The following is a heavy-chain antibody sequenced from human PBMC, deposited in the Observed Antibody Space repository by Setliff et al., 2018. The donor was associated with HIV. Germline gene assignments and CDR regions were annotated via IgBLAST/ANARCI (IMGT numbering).Heavy chain of an antibody. Sequence: SSETLSLTCTVSGGSISSGDYYWSWIRQPPGKGLEWIGSIYYSGSTYYNPSLKSRVTVSVNTSKNQFSLKVTPVTAADTAVYYCATATAYGQFDFWGQGTLVTVSS. CDR3: ATATAYGQFDF. J-gene: IGHJ4*02. CDR2: IYYSGST. D-gene: IGHD2-21*02. V-gene: IGHV4-39*07. CDR1: GGSISSGDYY.